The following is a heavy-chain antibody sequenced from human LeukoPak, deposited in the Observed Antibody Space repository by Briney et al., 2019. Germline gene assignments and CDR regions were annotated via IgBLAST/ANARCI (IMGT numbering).Heavy chain of an antibody. D-gene: IGHD3-16*02. J-gene: IGHJ4*02. CDR1: GFTFSDYY. V-gene: IGHV3-11*05. Sequence: GGSLRLSCAASGFTFSDYYMSWIRQAPGKGLEWVSYISSSDTYTNYADSVKGRFTISRDNAKNSLYLQMNSLRAEDTAVYYCARASDDYVWGSYRYFDYWGQGTLVTVSS. CDR3: ARASDDYVWGSYRYFDY. CDR2: ISSSDTYT.